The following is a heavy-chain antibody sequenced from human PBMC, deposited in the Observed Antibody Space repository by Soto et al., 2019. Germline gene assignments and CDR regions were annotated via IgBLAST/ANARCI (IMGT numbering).Heavy chain of an antibody. CDR3: PTSGSCWDYFDP. CDR1: GGTFSNAR. D-gene: IGHD6-19*01. CDR2: IKRKSDAGTT. Sequence: AGRGGTFSNARLTRFRQAQGKGLEWVGRIKRKSDAGTTDYAAPVKGRFTISRDDSKNTVYLQMNSLKTEDTAVHSYPTSGSCWDYFDPLRQGTVDTVS. J-gene: IGHJ4*02. V-gene: IGHV3-15*01.